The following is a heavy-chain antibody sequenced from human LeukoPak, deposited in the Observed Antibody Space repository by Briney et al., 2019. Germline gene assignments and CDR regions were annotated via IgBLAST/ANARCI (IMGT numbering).Heavy chain of an antibody. V-gene: IGHV3-23*01. CDR1: GFIFSSYA. Sequence: GSLRLACAASGFIFSSYAINWVRQAPGKGLEWVSAISGSGGSTYYADSVKGRFTISRDNSKNTLYLQMNSLRAEDTAVYYCAKGAMVYAIAEYFQHWGQGTLVTVSS. CDR2: ISGSGGST. D-gene: IGHD2-8*01. J-gene: IGHJ1*01. CDR3: AKGAMVYAIAEYFQH.